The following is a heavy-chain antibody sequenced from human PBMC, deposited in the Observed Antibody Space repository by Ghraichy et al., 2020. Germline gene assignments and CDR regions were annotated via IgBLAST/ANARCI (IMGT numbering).Heavy chain of an antibody. D-gene: IGHD4-23*01. CDR1: GFTLSDFW. Sequence: GESLNISCVASGFTLSDFWMSWVRQVPGRGLEWVANINREGSAQYYVASVRGRFTISRDNAKSSLFLQMDSLSVEDTALYYCARGGGNFDLWGQGSLVTVSS. CDR3: ARGGGNFDL. J-gene: IGHJ4*02. CDR2: INREGSAQ. V-gene: IGHV3-7*01.